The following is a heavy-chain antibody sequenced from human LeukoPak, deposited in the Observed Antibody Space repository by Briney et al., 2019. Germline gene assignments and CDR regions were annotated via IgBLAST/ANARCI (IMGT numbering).Heavy chain of an antibody. V-gene: IGHV4-34*01. CDR2: INHSGST. CDR1: GGSFSGYY. Sequence: SETLSLTRAVYGGSFSGYYWSWIRQPPGKGLEWIGEINHSGSTNYNPSLKSRVTISVDTSKNQFSLKLSSVTAADTAVYYCARAIYNYGSYMDVWGKGATVTVSS. J-gene: IGHJ6*03. D-gene: IGHD3-10*01. CDR3: ARAIYNYGSYMDV.